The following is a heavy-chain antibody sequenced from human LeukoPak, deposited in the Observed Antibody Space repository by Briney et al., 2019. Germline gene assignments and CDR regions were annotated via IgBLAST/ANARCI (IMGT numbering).Heavy chain of an antibody. CDR2: IYYTGST. Sequence: SETLSLTCTVSGGSVSDYYWSWIRQSPGKGLEWIGYIYYTGSTSYNPSLRSRVTMSADTSKNQFSLKLSSVTAADTAMYYCVRNHVSPGLSNWFDPWGQGTLVTVSS. CDR1: GGSVSDYY. J-gene: IGHJ5*02. V-gene: IGHV4-59*02. D-gene: IGHD3-16*01. CDR3: VRNHVSPGLSNWFDP.